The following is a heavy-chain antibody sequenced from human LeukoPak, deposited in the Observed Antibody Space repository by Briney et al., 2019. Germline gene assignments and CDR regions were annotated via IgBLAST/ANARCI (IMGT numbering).Heavy chain of an antibody. V-gene: IGHV1-18*01. Sequence: ASVKVSCKASGYTFTSYGISWVRQAPGQGLEWMGWISAYNANTNYAQNLQGRVTMTTDTSTSTAYMDLRSLRSDDTAMYYCVRYSDSSGVPDYWGQGTLVIVSS. CDR3: VRYSDSSGVPDY. CDR2: ISAYNANT. D-gene: IGHD3-22*01. CDR1: GYTFTSYG. J-gene: IGHJ4*02.